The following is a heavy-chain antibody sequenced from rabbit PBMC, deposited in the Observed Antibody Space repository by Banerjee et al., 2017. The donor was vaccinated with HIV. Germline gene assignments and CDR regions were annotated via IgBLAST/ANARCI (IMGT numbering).Heavy chain of an antibody. CDR3: VRELGGVRSDINL. Sequence: QEQLVESGGGLVTLGGSLTLTCKASGFSFSSGYDMCWVRQAPGKGLEWIGCIYSSSGSTDYASWVNGRFTISLDNAQNTVSLQMTSLTAADTATYFCVRELGGVRSDINLWGPGTLVTVS. D-gene: IGHD1-1*01. J-gene: IGHJ4*01. CDR2: IYSSSGST. CDR1: GFSFSSGYD. V-gene: IGHV1S43*01.